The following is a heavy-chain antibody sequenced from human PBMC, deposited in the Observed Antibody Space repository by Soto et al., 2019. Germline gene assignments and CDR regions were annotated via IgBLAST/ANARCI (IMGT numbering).Heavy chain of an antibody. CDR3: ARDYDFWSGYPLGIDY. CDR1: GYTFTSYG. V-gene: IGHV1-18*04. Sequence: GASVKVSCKASGYTFTSYGISWVRQAPGQGLEWMGWISAYNGNTNYAQKLQGRVTMTTDTSTSTAYMELRSLRSDDTAVYYCARDYDFWSGYPLGIDYWGQGTLVTAPQ. J-gene: IGHJ4*02. D-gene: IGHD3-3*01. CDR2: ISAYNGNT.